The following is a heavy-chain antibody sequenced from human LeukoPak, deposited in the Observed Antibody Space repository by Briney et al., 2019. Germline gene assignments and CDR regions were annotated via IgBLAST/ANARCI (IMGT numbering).Heavy chain of an antibody. V-gene: IGHV1-46*01. D-gene: IGHD2-15*01. Sequence: ASVKVSCQASGYTFTSYYMHWARQAPGQGLEWMGIINPSGGSTSYAQKFQGRVTMTRDTSTSTVYMELSSLRSEDTAVYYCARDQLYCSGGSCYSSGSNFQHWGQGTLVTVSS. CDR3: ARDQLYCSGGSCYSSGSNFQH. CDR1: GYTFTSYY. J-gene: IGHJ1*01. CDR2: INPSGGST.